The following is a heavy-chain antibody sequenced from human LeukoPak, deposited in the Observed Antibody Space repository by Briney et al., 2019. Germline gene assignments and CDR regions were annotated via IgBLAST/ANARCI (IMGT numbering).Heavy chain of an antibody. CDR3: VIGRYSSGWYIVGY. D-gene: IGHD6-19*01. J-gene: IGHJ4*02. V-gene: IGHV4-38-2*02. CDR1: GYSISSGYY. CDR2: IYHSGST. Sequence: MSSETLSLTCTVSGYSISSGYYWGWIRQPPGKGLEWIGSIYHSGSTYYNPSLKSRVTISVDTSKNQFSLKLSSVTAADTAVYYCVIGRYSSGWYIVGYWGQGTLVTVSS.